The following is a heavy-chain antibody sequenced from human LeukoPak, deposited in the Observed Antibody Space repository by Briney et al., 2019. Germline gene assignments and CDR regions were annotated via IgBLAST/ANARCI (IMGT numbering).Heavy chain of an antibody. CDR1: GFSVSTNY. CDR2: LYSGSST. V-gene: IGHV3-53*01. CDR3: ARVGDHFHWYLDL. Sequence: GGSLRLSCAASGFSVSTNYMNWVGQAPGKGLEWCSILYSGSSTYYANSVEGRFIVSRDSSKHTLSLQINDLRAEDTAVYYCARVGDHFHWYLDLWGRGTLVTVSS. J-gene: IGHJ2*01. D-gene: IGHD3-3*02.